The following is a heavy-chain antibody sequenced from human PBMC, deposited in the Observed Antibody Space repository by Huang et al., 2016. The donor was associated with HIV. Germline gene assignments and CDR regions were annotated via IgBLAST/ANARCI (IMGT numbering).Heavy chain of an antibody. Sequence: QVQLVQSGAEVNKPGASVKVSCKASGHTFNNYSMQWVRQAPGQGLEWKGLIHAGGNSTNYTQKCQGRVSMTRDTSTSTVYMELNSLRSDDTAIYYCALLYDSSSVDYWGQGTLVTVSS. J-gene: IGHJ4*02. CDR3: ALLYDSSSVDY. V-gene: IGHV1-46*02. CDR2: IHAGGNST. CDR1: GHTFNNYS. D-gene: IGHD6-6*01.